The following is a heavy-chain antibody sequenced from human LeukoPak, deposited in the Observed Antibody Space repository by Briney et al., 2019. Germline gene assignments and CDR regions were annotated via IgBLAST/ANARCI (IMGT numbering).Heavy chain of an antibody. V-gene: IGHV5-51*01. J-gene: IGHJ6*02. CDR1: GYNLTSYL. CDR2: NYPEDSDT. D-gene: IGHD4-11*01. Sequence: GESLKSSCKGSGYNLTSYLIDWVRQIPGKGLGWKGINYPEDSDTRYSTSFPGQVTISADKSIDPTCLQWHSLKASDTALYYRGRHGDNGNYRYYYYGMDVWGQGTTVTVSS. CDR3: GRHGDNGNYRYYYYGMDV.